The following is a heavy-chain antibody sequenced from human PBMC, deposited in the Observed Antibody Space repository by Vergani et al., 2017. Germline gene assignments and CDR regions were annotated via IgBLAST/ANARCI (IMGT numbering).Heavy chain of an antibody. CDR1: GGSLSSGGHY. CDR3: GRCSGSHYYYYDGMDV. J-gene: IGHJ6*02. V-gene: IGHV4-31*03. Sequence: QVQLQESGPGLVNTSQTLSLTCTVPGGSLSSGGHYWSWTRHHPGKGLEWIGYFYYSGSPNHNPSLKSRVTVSVDTSKHQFSLKLSSVTAADTAVYYCGRCSGSHYYYYDGMDVWGQGTTVTVSS. CDR2: FYYSGSP. D-gene: IGHD3-10*02.